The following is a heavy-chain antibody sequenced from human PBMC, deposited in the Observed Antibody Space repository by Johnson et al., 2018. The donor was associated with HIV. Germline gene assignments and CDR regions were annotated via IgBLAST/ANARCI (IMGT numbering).Heavy chain of an antibody. CDR2: ISSSGTTV. V-gene: IGHV3-11*04. D-gene: IGHD3-22*01. CDR3: ARDRGYWDAFDI. CDR1: GFTFSDYY. Sequence: QVQLVESGGGLVKPGGSLRLSCAASGFTFSDYYMSWIRQTPGKGLECVSYISSSGTTVYNADSVKGRFSISRDNAKQSLYLQMNSLRAEDTAVYYCARDRGYWDAFDIWGQGTMVTVSS. J-gene: IGHJ3*02.